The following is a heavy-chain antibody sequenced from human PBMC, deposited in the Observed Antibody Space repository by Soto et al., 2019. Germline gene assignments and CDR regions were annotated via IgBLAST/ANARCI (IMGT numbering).Heavy chain of an antibody. CDR2: IYYSGAT. CDR3: TRERRYCDSGRCSNGAWFDP. CDR1: GGSIRSGDYY. J-gene: IGHJ5*02. Sequence: SETLSLTCTVSGGSIRSGDYYWTWIRQPPGKGLEWVGYIYYSGATYHNPSLKSRLTISVDSSKNQFSLELNSVTAADTAVYYCTRERRYCDSGRCSNGAWFDPWGQGILVTVSS. V-gene: IGHV4-30-4*01. D-gene: IGHD2-21*01.